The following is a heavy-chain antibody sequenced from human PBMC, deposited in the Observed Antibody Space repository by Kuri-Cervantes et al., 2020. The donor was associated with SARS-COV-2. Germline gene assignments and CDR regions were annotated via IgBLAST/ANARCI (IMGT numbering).Heavy chain of an antibody. CDR3: AKDGLGSNWHAGGWFDP. Sequence: GGSLRLSCAASGFTFSSYAMSWVRQAPGKGLEWVSAISGSGGSTYYADCVKGRFTISRDNSKNKLYLQMNSLRAEDTAVYYCAKDGLGSNWHAGGWFDPSGQGTLVTVSS. D-gene: IGHD1-20*01. CDR1: GFTFSSYA. J-gene: IGHJ5*02. CDR2: ISGSGGST. V-gene: IGHV3-23*01.